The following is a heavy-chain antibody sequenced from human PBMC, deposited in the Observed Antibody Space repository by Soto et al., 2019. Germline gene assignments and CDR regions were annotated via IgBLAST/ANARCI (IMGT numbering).Heavy chain of an antibody. CDR3: ARTLYGDNVDY. V-gene: IGHV1-8*01. CDR1: GNTFTSND. CDR2: MNPNSGNT. J-gene: IGHJ4*02. D-gene: IGHD4-17*01. Sequence: ASGKVSCKASGNTFTSNDINWGRQATGQGLEWMGWMNPNSGNTGYAQKFQGRVTMTRNTSISTAYMELSSLRSEDTAVYYCARTLYGDNVDYWGQGTLVTVSS.